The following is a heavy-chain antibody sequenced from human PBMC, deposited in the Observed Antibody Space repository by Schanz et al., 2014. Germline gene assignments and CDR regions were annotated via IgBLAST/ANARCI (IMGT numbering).Heavy chain of an antibody. CDR3: ASPSGYSDYGTYFDF. V-gene: IGHV3-30*03. CDR1: GFTFGSYG. Sequence: VQLLESGGGVVQPGGSLRLSCAASGFTFGSYGMSWVRQGPGKGLEWVAAMSYDGSIKYYGDSVKGRFTISRDNSKNTLYLQMNSLRTEDTAVYYCASPSGYSDYGTYFDFWGQGTLVTVSS. CDR2: MSYDGSIK. J-gene: IGHJ4*02. D-gene: IGHD5-12*01.